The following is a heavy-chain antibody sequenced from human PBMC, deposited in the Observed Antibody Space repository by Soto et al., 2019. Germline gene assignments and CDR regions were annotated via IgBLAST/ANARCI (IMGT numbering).Heavy chain of an antibody. Sequence: QVQLVQSGAEVKKPGSSVKVSCKASGGTFSSYAISWVRQAPGQGLEWMGGIIPIFGTANYAQKFQGRVTITADESTSTAYMELSSLRSEDTAVYYCARDGPVTTTMQGYFDCWGQGTRVTVSS. J-gene: IGHJ4*02. D-gene: IGHD1-1*01. V-gene: IGHV1-69*01. CDR3: ARDGPVTTTMQGYFDC. CDR2: IIPIFGTA. CDR1: GGTFSSYA.